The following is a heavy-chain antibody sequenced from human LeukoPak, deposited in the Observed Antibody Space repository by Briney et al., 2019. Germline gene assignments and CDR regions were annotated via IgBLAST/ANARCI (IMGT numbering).Heavy chain of an antibody. CDR1: GGSISSYY. CDR2: IYYTGGT. J-gene: IGHJ3*02. D-gene: IGHD3-9*01. CDR3: ARESGYDILTGYYSRDSFDI. Sequence: SETLSLTCTVSGGSISSYYWSWIRQPPGKGLEWIGYIYYTGGTNYNPSLKSRVTISVDTSTNQFSLKLSSVTAADTAWYYCARESGYDILTGYYSRDSFDIGGQGTMVTVSS. V-gene: IGHV4-59*12.